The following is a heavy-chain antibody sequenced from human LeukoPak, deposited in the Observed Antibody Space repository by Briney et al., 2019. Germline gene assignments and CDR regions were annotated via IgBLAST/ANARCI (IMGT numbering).Heavy chain of an antibody. V-gene: IGHV1-8*03. CDR1: GYTFTSYD. D-gene: IGHD2-15*01. J-gene: IGHJ4*02. Sequence: ASVKVSCKASGYTFTSYDINWVRQATGQGLEWMGWMNPNSGNTGYAQKFQGRVTITRNTSISTAYMELSSLRSEDTAVYYCARGWWTFGAPTFDYWGQGTLVTVSS. CDR3: ARGWWTFGAPTFDY. CDR2: MNPNSGNT.